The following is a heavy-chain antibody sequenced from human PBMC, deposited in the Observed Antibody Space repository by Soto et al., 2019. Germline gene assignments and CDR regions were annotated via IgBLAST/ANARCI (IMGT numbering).Heavy chain of an antibody. D-gene: IGHD6-13*01. CDR3: VRERVAAAGSPRMDV. CDR1: GFTFSSYA. Sequence: GSLRLSCAASGFTFSSYAMHWVRQAPGKGLEWVAVISYDGSNKYYADSVKGRFTISRDNSKNTLYLQMNSLRAEDTAVYYCVRERVAAAGSPRMDVWGQGTTVTVSS. CDR2: ISYDGSNK. V-gene: IGHV3-30-3*01. J-gene: IGHJ6*02.